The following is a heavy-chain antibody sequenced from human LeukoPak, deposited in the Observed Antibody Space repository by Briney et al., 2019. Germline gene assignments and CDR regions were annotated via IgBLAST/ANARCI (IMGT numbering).Heavy chain of an antibody. CDR2: ITNSSTSTFI. Sequence: GGSLRLSCEASGFTFGSYSMNWVRQAPGKGLEWVSSITNSSTSTFIYYADSVKGRFTISRDNAKNSLYLQMNSLRVEDTAVYYCASLKVYATTVFDYWGRGTLVTVSS. D-gene: IGHD2-8*01. CDR1: GFTFGSYS. CDR3: ASLKVYATTVFDY. V-gene: IGHV3-21*01. J-gene: IGHJ4*02.